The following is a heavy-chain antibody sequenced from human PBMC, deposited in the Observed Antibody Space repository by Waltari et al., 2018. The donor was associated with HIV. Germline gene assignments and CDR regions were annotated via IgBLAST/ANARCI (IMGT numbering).Heavy chain of an antibody. J-gene: IGHJ6*02. CDR3: ARRGVLTYYYTMDV. CDR2: IWYDGSNK. D-gene: IGHD3-10*01. CDR1: EFPFSSYG. Sequence: QVQLVASGGGVVQPGSSLTLSCSASEFPFSSYGTHWVRQAPGKGLELVAVIWYDGSNKYYADSVKGRFSISRDNSKNTLYLQMNSLRAEDTAVYFCARRGVLTYYYTMDVWGQGTTVTVSS. V-gene: IGHV3-33*01.